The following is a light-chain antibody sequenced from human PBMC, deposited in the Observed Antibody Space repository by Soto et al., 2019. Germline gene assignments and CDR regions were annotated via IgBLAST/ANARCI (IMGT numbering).Light chain of an antibody. CDR3: SSYPTTNTVI. Sequence: QSALTQPASVSGSPGQSITISCTGTSSDFRDYNYVSWYQQHPGKVPKLIIYDVSSRPSGVSDRFSGSKSGSTASLTISGPQDEDEAGYYCSSYPTTNTVIFGGGTKLTVL. V-gene: IGLV2-14*03. CDR1: SSDFRDYNY. CDR2: DVS. J-gene: IGLJ2*01.